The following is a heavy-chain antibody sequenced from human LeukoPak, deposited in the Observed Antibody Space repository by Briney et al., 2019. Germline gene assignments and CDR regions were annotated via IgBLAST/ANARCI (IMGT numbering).Heavy chain of an antibody. J-gene: IGHJ4*02. Sequence: GGSLRLSCAASGFTFSDSAIHWVRQASGKGLEWVGRIRGKGYSDPPAYVVSVKGRFTISRDDSKSTAYLQMNSLKAEDTAVYYCAREILGGFNPGAYWGQGTLVTVSS. V-gene: IGHV3-73*01. D-gene: IGHD1-14*01. CDR2: IRGKGYSDPP. CDR1: GFTFSDSA. CDR3: AREILGGFNPGAY.